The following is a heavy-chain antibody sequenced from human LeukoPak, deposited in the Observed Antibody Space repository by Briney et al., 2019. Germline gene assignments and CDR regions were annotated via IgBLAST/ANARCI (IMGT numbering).Heavy chain of an antibody. V-gene: IGHV1-8*01. CDR1: GYTFTSYD. J-gene: IGHJ3*02. Sequence: GASVKVSCKASGYTFTSYDINWVRQATGQGLEWMGWMNPNSGNTGYAQKFQGRVTMTRNTSISTAYMELSSLRSEDTAVYYCARGPAIIVGATNYAFDIWGQGTMVTVSS. D-gene: IGHD1-26*01. CDR2: MNPNSGNT. CDR3: ARGPAIIVGATNYAFDI.